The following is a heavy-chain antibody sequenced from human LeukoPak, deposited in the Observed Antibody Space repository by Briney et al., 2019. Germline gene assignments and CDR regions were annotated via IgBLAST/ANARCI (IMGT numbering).Heavy chain of an antibody. CDR3: ARGVLYYYDSSGYYYRAYYYYYYMDV. J-gene: IGHJ6*03. D-gene: IGHD3-22*01. CDR1: GGSFSGYY. V-gene: IGHV4-34*01. Sequence: SETLSLTCAVYGGSFSGYYWSWIRQPPGKGLEWIGEINHSGSTNYNPSLKSRVTISVDTSKNQFSLKLSSVTAADTAVYYCARGVLYYYDSSGYYYRAYYYYYYMDVWGKGTTVTVSS. CDR2: INHSGST.